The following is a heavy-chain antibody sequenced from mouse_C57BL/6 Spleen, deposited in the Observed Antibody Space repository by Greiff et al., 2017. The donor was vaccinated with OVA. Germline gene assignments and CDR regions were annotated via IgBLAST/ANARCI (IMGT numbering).Heavy chain of an antibody. CDR1: GYAFTNYL. Sequence: VQLQQSGAELVRPGTSVKVSCKASGYAFTNYLIEWVKQRPGQGLEWIGVINPGSGGTNYNEKFKGKATLTADKSSSTAYMQLSSLTSEDSAVYFCARELGSDYWGQGTTLTVSS. D-gene: IGHD4-1*01. J-gene: IGHJ2*01. V-gene: IGHV1-54*01. CDR2: INPGSGGT. CDR3: ARELGSDY.